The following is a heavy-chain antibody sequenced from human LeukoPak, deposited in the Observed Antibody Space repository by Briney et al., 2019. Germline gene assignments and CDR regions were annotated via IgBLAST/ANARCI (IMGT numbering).Heavy chain of an antibody. CDR2: IKQDGSEK. CDR1: GFTFSSYW. D-gene: IGHD2-2*01. J-gene: IGHJ4*02. CDR3: AREKIVVPAAKGPQFDY. V-gene: IGHV3-7*01. Sequence: GGSLRLSCAASGFTFSSYWMSWVRQAPGKGLEWVANIKQDGSEKYYVDSVKGRFTISRVNAKNSLYLQMNSLRAEDTAVYYCAREKIVVPAAKGPQFDYWGQGTLVTVSS.